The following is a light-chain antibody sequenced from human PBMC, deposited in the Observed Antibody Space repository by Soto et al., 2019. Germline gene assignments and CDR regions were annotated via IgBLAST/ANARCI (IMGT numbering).Light chain of an antibody. Sequence: QSVLTQPPSASGTPGQRVTISCSGSSSNIGSNSVNCYQQLPGTAPKLLIYFNNQRPSGVPDRFSGSKSGTSASLAISGLQSEDEADYYCAAWDDSLNGHVVFGGGTKLTVL. CDR2: FNN. CDR3: AAWDDSLNGHVV. V-gene: IGLV1-44*01. CDR1: SSNIGSNS. J-gene: IGLJ2*01.